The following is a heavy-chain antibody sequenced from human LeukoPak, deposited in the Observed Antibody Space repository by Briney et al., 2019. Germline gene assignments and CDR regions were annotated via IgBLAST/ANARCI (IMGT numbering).Heavy chain of an antibody. J-gene: IGHJ4*02. CDR1: GGSISSYY. V-gene: IGHV4-4*07. Sequence: PSETLSLTCTVSGGSISSYYWTWIRQSAGKGLEWIGRIHPSGSTNYNPSLESRVTMSVDTSKKQFSLKATSVTATDTGVYYCARAPEFSSGWLLDWWGQGSLVTVSS. CDR2: IHPSGST. CDR3: ARAPEFSSGWLLDW. D-gene: IGHD6-19*01.